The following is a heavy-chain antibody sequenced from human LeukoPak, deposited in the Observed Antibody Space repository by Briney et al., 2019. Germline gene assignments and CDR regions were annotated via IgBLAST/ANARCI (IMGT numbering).Heavy chain of an antibody. J-gene: IGHJ4*02. CDR2: INLYGSST. CDR3: ARAYCTSTNCLPDY. D-gene: IGHD2-2*01. CDR1: RFTFDDYG. Sequence: GGSLRLSCAAARFTFDDYGMTWVRQASEKGLEWVSGINLYGSSTGYVDPVKGRFTISRDNAKNSLYLQMNSLRAEDTALYYCARAYCTSTNCLPDYWGQGTLVIVSS. V-gene: IGHV3-20*04.